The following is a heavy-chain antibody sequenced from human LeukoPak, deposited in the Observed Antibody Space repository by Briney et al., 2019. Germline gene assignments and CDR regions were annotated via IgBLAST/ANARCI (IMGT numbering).Heavy chain of an antibody. V-gene: IGHV3-66*02. CDR1: GFNVSYYY. Sequence: GGSLRLSCAASGFNVSYYYISWVRQAPGKGLEWVSVLYSGGSIHYADSVKGRFTISRDNSKNTASLQMNTLRSDDTAIYYRARSDRGVVYFDYWGQGALVTVSS. CDR2: LYSGGSI. CDR3: ARSDRGVVYFDY. J-gene: IGHJ4*02. D-gene: IGHD2-15*01.